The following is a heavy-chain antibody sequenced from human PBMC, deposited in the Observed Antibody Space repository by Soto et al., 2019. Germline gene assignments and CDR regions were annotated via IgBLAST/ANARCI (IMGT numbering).Heavy chain of an antibody. CDR1: GVPFSAAW. CDR3: TYQGDFYDRLDS. J-gene: IGHJ4*02. CDR2: IKSRGGGGTT. Sequence: EVHLVESGGGLVKPEESLRLSCTLSGVPFSAAWMNWVRQAPGKGLEWVGRIKSRGGGGTTHYAAPVQGRFTISRDDSKNTLYLQMNSLKTEDTAIYYCTYQGDFYDRLDSWGQGTLVTVSS. V-gene: IGHV3-15*07. D-gene: IGHD3-22*01.